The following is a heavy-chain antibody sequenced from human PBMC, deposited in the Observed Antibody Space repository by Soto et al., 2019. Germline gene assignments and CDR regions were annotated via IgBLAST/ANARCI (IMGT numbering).Heavy chain of an antibody. Sequence: GGSLRLSCAASGFTFSSYGMHWVRQAPGKGLEWVAVISYDGSNKYYADSVKGRFTISRDNSKNTLYLQMNSLRAEDTAVYYCAKVAGIGYSYGGIDYWGQGTLVTVSS. V-gene: IGHV3-30*18. J-gene: IGHJ4*02. CDR2: ISYDGSNK. CDR3: AKVAGIGYSYGGIDY. CDR1: GFTFSSYG. D-gene: IGHD5-18*01.